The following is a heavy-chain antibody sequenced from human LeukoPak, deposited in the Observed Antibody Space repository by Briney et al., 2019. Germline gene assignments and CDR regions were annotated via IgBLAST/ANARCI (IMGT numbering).Heavy chain of an antibody. CDR3: AKLGAYSSSWYGFFDY. D-gene: IGHD6-13*01. CDR1: GYTFTSYW. Sequence: GESLKISCKGSGYTFTSYWIGWVRQMPGKGLECMEIIYPGDSDTRYSPSFQGQVTISADKSISTAYLHWSSLKASDTAMYYCAKLGAYSSSWYGFFDYWGQGTLVTVSS. J-gene: IGHJ4*02. CDR2: IYPGDSDT. V-gene: IGHV5-51*01.